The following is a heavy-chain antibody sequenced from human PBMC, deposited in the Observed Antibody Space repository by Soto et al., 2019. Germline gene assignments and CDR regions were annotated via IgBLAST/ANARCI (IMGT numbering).Heavy chain of an antibody. CDR2: INPSGGST. CDR3: ARGGGYIVVVVAATPWFDP. CDR1: GYTFTSYY. D-gene: IGHD2-15*01. J-gene: IGHJ5*02. Sequence: ASVKVSCKASGYTFTSYYMHWVRQAPGQGLEWMGIINPSGGSTSYAQKFQGRVTMTRDTSTSTVYMELSSLRSEDTAVYYCARGGGYIVVVVAATPWFDPWGQGTLVTVSS. V-gene: IGHV1-46*01.